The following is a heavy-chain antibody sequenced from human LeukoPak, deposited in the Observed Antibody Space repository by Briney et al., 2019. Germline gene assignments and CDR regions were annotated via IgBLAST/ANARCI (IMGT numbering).Heavy chain of an antibody. Sequence: ASVKVSCKASGYTFTSYYMHWVRQAPGQGLEWMGRINPNSGGTNYAQKFQGRVTMTRDTSISTAYMELSRLRSDDTAVYYCARASYCSGGSCYFIGGYWGQGTLVTVSS. J-gene: IGHJ4*02. CDR2: INPNSGGT. D-gene: IGHD2-15*01. V-gene: IGHV1-2*06. CDR3: ARASYCSGGSCYFIGGY. CDR1: GYTFTSYY.